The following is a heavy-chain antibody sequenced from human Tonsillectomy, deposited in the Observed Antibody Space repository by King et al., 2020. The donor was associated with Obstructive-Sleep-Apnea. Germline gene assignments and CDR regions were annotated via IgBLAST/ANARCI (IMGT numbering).Heavy chain of an antibody. CDR2: IYYSGST. D-gene: IGHD3-22*01. CDR3: ARGYDSSANVY. V-gene: IGHV4-39*07. Sequence: QLQESGPGLVKPSETLSLTCTVSGGSISSSSYYWGWIRQPPGKGLEWIGSIYYSGSTYYNPSLKSRVTISVDTSKNQFSLKLSSVTAADTAVYYCARGYDSSANVYWGKGTLVTVSS. CDR1: GGSISSSSYY. J-gene: IGHJ4*02.